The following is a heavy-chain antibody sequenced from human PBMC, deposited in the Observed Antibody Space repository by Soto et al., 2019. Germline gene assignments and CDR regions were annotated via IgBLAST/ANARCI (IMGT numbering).Heavy chain of an antibody. CDR3: TKDIEIWTGTDARGMDV. J-gene: IGHJ6*02. CDR2: IIPIFGTA. CDR1: GGTFSSYA. Sequence: GASVKVSCKASGGTFSSYAISWVRQAPGQGLEWMGGIIPIFGTANYAQKFQGRVTITADESTSTAYMELSSLRSEDTAVYYCTKDIEIWTGTDARGMDVWGQGTTVTVSS. V-gene: IGHV1-69*13. D-gene: IGHD3-9*01.